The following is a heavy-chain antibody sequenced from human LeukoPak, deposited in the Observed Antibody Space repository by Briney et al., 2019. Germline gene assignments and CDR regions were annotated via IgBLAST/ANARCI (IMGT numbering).Heavy chain of an antibody. Sequence: GGYLRLSCAASGYTFSNAWMSWVRQAPGKGLEWVGRIKSKSDGGTVDYIAPVKGRFAISRDDAKKTLFLQMNSLKPDDTVVYYCIIDIHDYWGEGTLVTISS. CDR1: GYTFSNAW. V-gene: IGHV3-15*05. D-gene: IGHD2-21*01. CDR2: IKSKSDGGTV. CDR3: IIDIHDY. J-gene: IGHJ4*02.